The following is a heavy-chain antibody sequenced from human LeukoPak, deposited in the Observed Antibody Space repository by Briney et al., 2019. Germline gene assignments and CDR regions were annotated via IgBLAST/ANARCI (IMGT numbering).Heavy chain of an antibody. V-gene: IGHV3-9*03. CDR1: GFTFDDCA. CDR2: ISWNSGSI. J-gene: IGHJ4*02. CDR3: AKDIGRYYYDSSGYYDY. Sequence: GRSLRLSCAASGFTFDDCAMHWVRQAPGKGLEWVSGISWNSGSIGYADSVKGRFTISRDNAKNSLYLQMNSLRAEDMALYYCAKDIGRYYYDSSGYYDYWGQGTLVTVSS. D-gene: IGHD3-22*01.